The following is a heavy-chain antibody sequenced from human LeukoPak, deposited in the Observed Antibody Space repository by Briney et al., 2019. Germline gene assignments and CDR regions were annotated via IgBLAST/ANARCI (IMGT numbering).Heavy chain of an antibody. J-gene: IGHJ4*02. V-gene: IGHV3-23*01. CDR3: AKDYVVGSIDY. Sequence: GGSLRLSCAASGFTFSSFAMSWIRQAPGKGLEWVSSIDKIGVGTYYADSVRGRFTISRDNSKNTLFLQMNSLRAEDPAAYYCAKDYVVGSIDYWGQGTLVTVSS. CDR1: GFTFSSFA. CDR2: IDKIGVGT. D-gene: IGHD2-21*01.